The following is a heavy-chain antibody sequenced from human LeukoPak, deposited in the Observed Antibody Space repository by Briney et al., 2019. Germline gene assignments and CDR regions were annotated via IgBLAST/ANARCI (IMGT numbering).Heavy chain of an antibody. Sequence: SETLSLTCTVSAYSISSAYYWGWIRQPPGKGLEWIGSIYHSGNTYYNPSLKSRVTMSVDTSKNQFSLKLSSVTAADTAMYYCARVGGCSGGSCYGVYYYMDVWGNGTTVTVSS. CDR2: IYHSGNT. CDR3: ARVGGCSGGSCYGVYYYMDV. CDR1: AYSISSAYY. V-gene: IGHV4-38-2*02. J-gene: IGHJ6*03. D-gene: IGHD2-15*01.